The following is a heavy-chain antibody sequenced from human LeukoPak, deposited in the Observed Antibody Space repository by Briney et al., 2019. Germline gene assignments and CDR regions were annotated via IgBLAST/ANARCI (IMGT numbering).Heavy chain of an antibody. J-gene: IGHJ5*01. CDR3: ARVPGVYFGFPIGFGRGWVDP. D-gene: IGHD2-8*01. CDR1: GGSISSYY. Sequence: SETLSLTCTVSGGSISSYYWSWIRQPAGKGLEWIGVISPKGITYYNPSLRGRVSISPDTSKNQFSLRLSSMTATDTAMYYCARVPGVYFGFPIGFGRGWVDPLGQGILVNV. CDR2: ISPKGIT. V-gene: IGHV4-4*09.